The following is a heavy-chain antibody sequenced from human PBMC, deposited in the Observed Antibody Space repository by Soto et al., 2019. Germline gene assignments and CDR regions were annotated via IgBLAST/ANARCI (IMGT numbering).Heavy chain of an antibody. CDR3: ASPRGIVLVPAATTSIWDV. J-gene: IGHJ6*02. D-gene: IGHD2-2*01. CDR1: GGTFSSYA. V-gene: IGHV1-69*12. Sequence: QVQLVQSGAEVKKPGSSVKVSCKASGGTFSSYAISWVRQAPGQGLEWMGGIIPIFGTANYAQKFQGRVTITADESTSTAYMELSSLRSEDTAVYYCASPRGIVLVPAATTSIWDVWGQGTTVTVSS. CDR2: IIPIFGTA.